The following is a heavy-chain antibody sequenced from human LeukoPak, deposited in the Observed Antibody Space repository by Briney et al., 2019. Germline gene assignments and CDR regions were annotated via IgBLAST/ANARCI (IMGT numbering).Heavy chain of an antibody. CDR2: INPSGGST. Sequence: GASVKVSCKASGYTFTGYYMHRVRQAPGQGLEWMGIINPSGGSTSYAQKFQGRVTMTRDMSTSTVYMELSSLRSEDTAVYYCARAEDIAAARSTLRYWGQGTLVTVSS. D-gene: IGHD6-13*01. J-gene: IGHJ4*02. V-gene: IGHV1-46*01. CDR1: GYTFTGYY. CDR3: ARAEDIAAARSTLRY.